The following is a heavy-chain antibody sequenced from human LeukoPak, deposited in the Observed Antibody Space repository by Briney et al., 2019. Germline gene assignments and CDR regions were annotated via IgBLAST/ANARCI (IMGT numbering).Heavy chain of an antibody. CDR3: ARLRRLPYYFDY. J-gene: IGHJ4*02. V-gene: IGHV4-38-2*02. D-gene: IGHD5-12*01. CDR2: IYYSGSR. CDR1: GYSISSGYY. Sequence: SETLSLTCTVSGYSISSGYYWDWIRQSPEKGLEWIGYIYYSGSRNYNPSLRSRVTISVDTSKNQFSLRLSSVTAADTAVYYCARLRRLPYYFDYWGQGALVTVSS.